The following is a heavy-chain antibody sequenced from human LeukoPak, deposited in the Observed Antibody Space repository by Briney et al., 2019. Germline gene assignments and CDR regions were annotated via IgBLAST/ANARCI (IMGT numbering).Heavy chain of an antibody. Sequence: GGSLRLSCAASGFTFSSYAMHWVRQAPGKGLEYVSAISSNGGSTYYANSVKGRFTISRDNSKNTLYLQMGSLRAEDMAVYYCARDLIAAENYWGQGTLVTVSP. D-gene: IGHD6-25*01. CDR2: ISSNGGST. J-gene: IGHJ4*02. V-gene: IGHV3-64*01. CDR3: ARDLIAAENY. CDR1: GFTFSSYA.